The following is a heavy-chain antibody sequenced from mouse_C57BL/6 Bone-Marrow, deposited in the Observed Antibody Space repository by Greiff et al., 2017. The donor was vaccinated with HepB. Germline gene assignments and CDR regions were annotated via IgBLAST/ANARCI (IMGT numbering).Heavy chain of an antibody. CDR2: ISNLAYSI. CDR1: GFTFSDYG. J-gene: IGHJ4*01. V-gene: IGHV5-15*01. Sequence: EVHLVESGGGLVQPGGSLKLSCAASGFTFSDYGMAWVRQAPRKGPEWVAFISNLAYSIYYADTVTGRFTISRENAKHTLYLEMSSLRSEDTAMYYCARRGDYYGSSPMDYWGQGTSVTVSS. D-gene: IGHD1-1*01. CDR3: ARRGDYYGSSPMDY.